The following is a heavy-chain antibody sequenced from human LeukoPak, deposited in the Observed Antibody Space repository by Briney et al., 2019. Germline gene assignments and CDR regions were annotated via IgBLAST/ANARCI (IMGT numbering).Heavy chain of an antibody. Sequence: GGSLRLSCAASGFTFSSHSMHWVRQAPGKGLEWVALTWYDGSSKYYADSVKGRFTISRDNSKNTLYLQMNSLRAEDTAVYYCARDGGYSNYANSMDVWGQGTTVTVSS. V-gene: IGHV3-33*01. J-gene: IGHJ6*02. CDR1: GFTFSSHS. CDR3: ARDGGYSNYANSMDV. CDR2: TWYDGSSK. D-gene: IGHD4-11*01.